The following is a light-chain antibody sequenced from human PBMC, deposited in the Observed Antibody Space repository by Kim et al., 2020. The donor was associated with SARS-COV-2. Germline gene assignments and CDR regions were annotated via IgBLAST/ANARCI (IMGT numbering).Light chain of an antibody. J-gene: IGKJ4*01. CDR2: AAS. V-gene: IGKV1-27*01. CDR1: QGISNY. Sequence: SGGHSVTLTCRARQGISNYLALYQQQPGKVPKLLIYAASTLQSGVPSRFSGSGSGTDFTLTISSLQPEDVATYYCQKYNSAPPLTFGGGTKVDIK. CDR3: QKYNSAPPLT.